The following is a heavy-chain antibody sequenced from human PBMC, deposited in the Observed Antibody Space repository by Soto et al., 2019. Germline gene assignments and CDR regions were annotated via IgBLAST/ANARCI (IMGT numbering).Heavy chain of an antibody. D-gene: IGHD3-16*01. CDR3: ARDGGRANWYFDL. Sequence: QVQLQESGPGLVKPSQTLSLTCTVSGGSISSGDSYWSWIRQPPGKGLEWIGYIYYSGSTYYNPSLKSRVTISVDTSKNQVPLKLSSVTAADTAVYYCARDGGRANWYFDLWGRGTLVTVSS. J-gene: IGHJ2*01. V-gene: IGHV4-30-4*01. CDR2: IYYSGST. CDR1: GGSISSGDSY.